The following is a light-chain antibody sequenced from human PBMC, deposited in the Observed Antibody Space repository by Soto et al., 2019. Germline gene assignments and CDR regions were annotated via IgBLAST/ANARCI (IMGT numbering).Light chain of an antibody. V-gene: IGLV1-44*01. CDR3: AAWDDSLNGPG. J-gene: IGLJ3*02. Sequence: QSVLTQPPSASGTPGQRVTISCSGSSSNIGSNTVNWYQQLPGTAPKLLIYSNNHRPSGVPDRFSGSKSGTSASLAISGLQSEDEADYYCAAWDDSLNGPGFGGGTKLTV. CDR2: SNN. CDR1: SSNIGSNT.